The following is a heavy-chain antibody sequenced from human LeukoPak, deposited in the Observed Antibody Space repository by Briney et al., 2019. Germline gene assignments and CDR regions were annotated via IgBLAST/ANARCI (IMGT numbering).Heavy chain of an antibody. D-gene: IGHD1-26*01. Sequence: PSETLSLTCTVSGGSHSSSTYYLGWIRQPPGKGLEWIGSIYYSGSTYYNPSLKSRVTISVDTSKNQCSLRLSSVTAADTAVYYCASISGSYDFWGQGTLVTVSS. J-gene: IGHJ4*02. V-gene: IGHV4-39*01. CDR1: GGSHSSSTYY. CDR2: IYYSGST. CDR3: ASISGSYDF.